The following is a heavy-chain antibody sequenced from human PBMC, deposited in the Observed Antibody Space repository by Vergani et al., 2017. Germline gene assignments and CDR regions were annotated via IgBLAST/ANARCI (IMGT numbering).Heavy chain of an antibody. Sequence: QVQLQESGPGLVKPSETLSLTCTVSGGSISSYYWSWIRQPPGKGLEWIGYIYYSGCTNYNPSLKSRVTISVDTSKNQFSLKLSSVTAADTAVYYCARDEGRLDSWGQGTLVTVSS. CDR2: IYYSGCT. D-gene: IGHD3-22*01. J-gene: IGHJ4*02. V-gene: IGHV4-59*01. CDR3: ARDEGRLDS. CDR1: GGSISSYY.